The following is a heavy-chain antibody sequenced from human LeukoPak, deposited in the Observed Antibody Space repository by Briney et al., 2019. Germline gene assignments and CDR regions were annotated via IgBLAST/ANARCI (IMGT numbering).Heavy chain of an antibody. Sequence: GRSLRLSCAASGFTVSSNYMSWVRQAPGKGLEWVPVIYSGGSTYYADSVKGRFTISRDNSKNTLYLQMNSLRAEDTAVYYCARVVVAATPWFDPWGQGTLVTVSS. CDR2: IYSGGST. CDR1: GFTVSSNY. D-gene: IGHD2-15*01. V-gene: IGHV3-53*01. J-gene: IGHJ5*02. CDR3: ARVVVAATPWFDP.